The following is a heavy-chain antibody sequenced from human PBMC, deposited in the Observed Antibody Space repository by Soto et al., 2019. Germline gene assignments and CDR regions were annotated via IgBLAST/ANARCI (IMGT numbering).Heavy chain of an antibody. Sequence: PTLVKPNPTLTQSCTFCGHSLSNSVGGVGWTPPPPGKALEWLALIYWDDDKRYSPSLIDSLAISKDTSSNQVVLTITNMDPGDTATYFCAHAGDYDLLSFDHWGPGTLVTVSS. V-gene: IGHV2-5*02. J-gene: IGHJ4*02. CDR2: IYWDDDK. D-gene: IGHD4-17*01. CDR1: GHSLSNSVGG. CDR3: AHAGDYDLLSFDH.